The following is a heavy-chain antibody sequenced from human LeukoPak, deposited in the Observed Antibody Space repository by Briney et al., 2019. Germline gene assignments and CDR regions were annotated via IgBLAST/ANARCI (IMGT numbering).Heavy chain of an antibody. CDR2: IYYSGST. CDR1: GGSISSYY. CDR3: ARVSLLGTYCGGDCYSSDAFDI. D-gene: IGHD2-21*02. J-gene: IGHJ3*02. V-gene: IGHV4-59*01. Sequence: SETLSLTCTVSGGSISSYYWSWIRQPPGKGLEWIGYIYYSGSTNYNPSLKSRVTISVDTSRNQFSLKLSSVTAADTAVYYCARVSLLGTYCGGDCYSSDAFDIWGQGTMVTVSS.